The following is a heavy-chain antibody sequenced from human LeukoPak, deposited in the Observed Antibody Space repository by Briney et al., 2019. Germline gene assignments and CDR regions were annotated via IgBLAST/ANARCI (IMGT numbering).Heavy chain of an antibody. Sequence: GGSPRLSCAASGFTFSSYGMHWVRQAPGRGLEWVAFIRFDGSNKYYADSVKGRFAISRDNAKNTLYLQMNSLRAGDTAVYYCAKDDDSSGYYPDYWGQGTLVTVSS. J-gene: IGHJ4*02. V-gene: IGHV3-30*02. CDR3: AKDDDSSGYYPDY. CDR1: GFTFSSYG. CDR2: IRFDGSNK. D-gene: IGHD3-22*01.